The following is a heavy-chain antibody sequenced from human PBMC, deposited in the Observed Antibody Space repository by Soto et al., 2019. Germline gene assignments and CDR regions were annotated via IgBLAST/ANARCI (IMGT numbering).Heavy chain of an antibody. CDR2: ITGSGRII. CDR3: ARPRGIRDPFDI. D-gene: IGHD6-13*01. Sequence: EVQLVESGGGLVQPGGSLRLSCAASGFTFSSYEMNWVRQAPGKELEWLSYITGSGRIIYYADSVRGRFTITRDNAKNSVYLQMNSLRAEDTAVYYCARPRGIRDPFDIWGQGTMVTVSS. V-gene: IGHV3-48*03. J-gene: IGHJ3*02. CDR1: GFTFSSYE.